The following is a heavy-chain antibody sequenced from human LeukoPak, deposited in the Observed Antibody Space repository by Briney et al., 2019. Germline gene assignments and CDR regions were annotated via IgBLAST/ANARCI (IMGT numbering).Heavy chain of an antibody. J-gene: IGHJ4*02. V-gene: IGHV4-59*01. CDR1: GGSISSYY. Sequence: PSETLSLTCTVSGGSISSYYWSWIRQPPGKGLEWIGHIYYSGSTNYNPSLKSRVTISVGTSKNQFSLKLSFVTAADTAVYYCAREVRSNFDSGSYYGPWDYWGQGTLVTVSS. CDR2: IYYSGST. D-gene: IGHD1-26*01. CDR3: AREVRSNFDSGSYYGPWDY.